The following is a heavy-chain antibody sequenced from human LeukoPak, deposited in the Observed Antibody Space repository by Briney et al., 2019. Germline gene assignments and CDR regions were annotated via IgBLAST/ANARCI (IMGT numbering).Heavy chain of an antibody. D-gene: IGHD3-22*01. CDR1: GGTFSSYA. CDR3: ARDLYYYDSSGYYPFYYYYYGMDV. CDR2: IIPILGIA. J-gene: IGHJ6*02. V-gene: IGHV1-69*04. Sequence: SVKVSCKASGGTFSSYAISWVRQTPGQGLEWMGRIIPILGIANYAQKFQGRVTITADKSTSTAYMELSSLRSEDTAVYYCARDLYYYDSSGYYPFYYYYYGMDVWGQGTTVTVSS.